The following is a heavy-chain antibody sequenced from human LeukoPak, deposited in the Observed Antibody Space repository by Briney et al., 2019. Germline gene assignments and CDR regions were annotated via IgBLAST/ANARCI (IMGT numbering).Heavy chain of an antibody. Sequence: GGSLRLSCAASGFTFSSYWMSWVRQAPGKGLEWVANIEQDGSQKSYVDSLKGRFTVSRDNARNTLYLQMNSLGVEDTAVYYCARIFAYSTTYYIDCWGQGTLVTVSS. V-gene: IGHV3-7*01. CDR1: GFTFSSYW. CDR2: IEQDGSQK. CDR3: ARIFAYSTTYYIDC. D-gene: IGHD2-2*01. J-gene: IGHJ4*02.